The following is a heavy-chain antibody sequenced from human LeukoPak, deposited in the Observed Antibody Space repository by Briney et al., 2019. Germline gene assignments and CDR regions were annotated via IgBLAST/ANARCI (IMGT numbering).Heavy chain of an antibody. J-gene: IGHJ4*02. Sequence: GGSPRLSCAASGFTFDDYAMSWVRQTPGKGLEWVSGTNWDGGRTGYADSVKGRFTISRDNAKNSLYLQMNSLRVEDTAMYYCARDGLRRPPTPYCGGDCPLDYWGQGTLVGVSS. CDR3: ARDGLRRPPTPYCGGDCPLDY. CDR1: GFTFDDYA. D-gene: IGHD2-21*02. CDR2: TNWDGGRT. V-gene: IGHV3-20*04.